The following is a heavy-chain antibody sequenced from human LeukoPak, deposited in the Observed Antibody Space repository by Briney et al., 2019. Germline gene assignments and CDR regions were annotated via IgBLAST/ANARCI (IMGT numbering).Heavy chain of an antibody. Sequence: GGSRRLSCAASGFTVSSNYMSWVRQAPGKGLEWVSLIYTGDSTYYSDSVRGRFTLSRDNSKNTLYLQMNSLRAEDTAVYYCAKTRGYSSGWYWKYWGQGTLVTVSS. V-gene: IGHV3-53*01. J-gene: IGHJ4*02. CDR2: IYTGDST. CDR3: AKTRGYSSGWYWKY. CDR1: GFTVSSNY. D-gene: IGHD6-19*01.